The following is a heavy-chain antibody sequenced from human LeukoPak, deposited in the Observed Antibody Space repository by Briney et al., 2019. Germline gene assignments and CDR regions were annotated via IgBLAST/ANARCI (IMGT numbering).Heavy chain of an antibody. Sequence: GGSLRLFCAASRFTFSSYAMSWVRQPPGKGLEWVSTISSSGGSTFYAESVKGRFTISRDNNENTLYLQMNSLRVEDTAVYYCASAAQVTGRPNLGGHFDYWGQGTLVTVSS. V-gene: IGHV3-23*01. CDR2: ISSSGGST. J-gene: IGHJ4*02. CDR1: RFTFSSYA. D-gene: IGHD6-6*01. CDR3: ASAAQVTGRPNLGGHFDY.